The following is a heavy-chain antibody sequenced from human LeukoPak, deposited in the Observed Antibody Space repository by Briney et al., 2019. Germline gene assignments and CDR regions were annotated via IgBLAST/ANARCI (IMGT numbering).Heavy chain of an antibody. J-gene: IGHJ4*02. Sequence: GGSLRLSYAASGFTFSSYAMSWVRQAPGKGLEWVSAISGSGGSTYYADSVKGRFTISRDNSKNTLYLQMNSLRAEDTAVYYCAKRYYYGSGSYLGYWGQGALVTVSS. CDR2: ISGSGGST. CDR1: GFTFSSYA. D-gene: IGHD3-10*01. V-gene: IGHV3-23*01. CDR3: AKRYYYGSGSYLGY.